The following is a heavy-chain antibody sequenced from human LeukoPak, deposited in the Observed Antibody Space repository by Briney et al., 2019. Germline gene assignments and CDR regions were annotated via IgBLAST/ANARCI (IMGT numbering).Heavy chain of an antibody. CDR1: GYTFTSYG. D-gene: IGHD2-15*01. V-gene: IGHV1-18*01. Sequence: GASVKVSCKASGYTFTSYGISWVRQAPGQGLEWMGWISAYNGNTNYAQKLQGRVTMTTDTSTSTAYMELRSLRSDVTAVYYCARDGYCSGGSCYFLAPFDYWGQGTLVTVSS. CDR2: ISAYNGNT. CDR3: ARDGYCSGGSCYFLAPFDY. J-gene: IGHJ4*02.